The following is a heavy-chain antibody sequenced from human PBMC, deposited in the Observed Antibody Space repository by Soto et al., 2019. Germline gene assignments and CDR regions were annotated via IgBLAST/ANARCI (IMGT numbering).Heavy chain of an antibody. D-gene: IGHD6-25*01. CDR3: AKSYSGPFDP. V-gene: IGHV4-34*08. CDR1: GGTFSSYY. Sequence: ETLSLTCAVYGGTFSSYYWNWIRQSPGKGLEWIGDINYSGGTNYNPSLKSRVTISVDTSKNQFSLQLDSVTAADTAVYYCAKSYSGPFDPWGQGALVTVSS. CDR2: INYSGGT. J-gene: IGHJ5*02.